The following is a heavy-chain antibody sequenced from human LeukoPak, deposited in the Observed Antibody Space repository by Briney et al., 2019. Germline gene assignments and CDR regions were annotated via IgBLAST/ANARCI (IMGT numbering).Heavy chain of an antibody. CDR3: AHSPDSSIAAAADWFDP. CDR1: GFSLSTSGVG. Sequence: SGPTLVNPTQTLTLTCTFSGFSLSTSGVGVGWIRQPPGKALEGLALIYWNDDKRYSPSLKSRLTITKDTSKNQVVLTMTNMDPVDTATYYCAHSPDSSIAAAADWFDPWGQGTLVTVSS. CDR2: IYWNDDK. V-gene: IGHV2-5*01. D-gene: IGHD6-13*01. J-gene: IGHJ5*02.